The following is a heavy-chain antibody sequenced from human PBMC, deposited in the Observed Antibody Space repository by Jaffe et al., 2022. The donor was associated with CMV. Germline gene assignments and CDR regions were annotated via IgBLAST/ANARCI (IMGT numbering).Heavy chain of an antibody. CDR1: GGSISSSSYY. J-gene: IGHJ3*02. CDR3: ARGAIAVAATGGAFDI. CDR2: IYYSGST. D-gene: IGHD6-19*01. Sequence: QLQLQESGPGLVKPSETLSLTCTVSGGSISSSSYYWGWIRQPPGKGLEWIGSIYYSGSTYYNPSLKSRVTISVDTSKNQFSLKLSSVTAADTAVYYCARGAIAVAATGGAFDIWGQGTMVTVSS. V-gene: IGHV4-39*01.